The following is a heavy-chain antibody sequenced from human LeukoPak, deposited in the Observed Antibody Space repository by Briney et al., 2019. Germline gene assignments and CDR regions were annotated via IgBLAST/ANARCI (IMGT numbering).Heavy chain of an antibody. V-gene: IGHV1-46*01. Sequence: ASVTVSFKASGYTFTSYYMHWVRQAPGQGLEWMGIINPSGGSTSYAQKFQGRVTMTRDMSTSTVYMELSSLRSEDTAVYYCARGYYYDSSGRADGAFDIWGQGTMVTVSS. CDR3: ARGYYYDSSGRADGAFDI. J-gene: IGHJ3*02. D-gene: IGHD3-22*01. CDR1: GYTFTSYY. CDR2: INPSGGST.